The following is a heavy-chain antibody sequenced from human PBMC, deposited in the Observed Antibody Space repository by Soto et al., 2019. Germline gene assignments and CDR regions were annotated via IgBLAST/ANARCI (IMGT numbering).Heavy chain of an antibody. V-gene: IGHV1-18*01. CDR3: ARSGPPAGY. Sequence: QVQLVQSGAEVKKPGASVKVSCKASGYTFTSYAISWVRQAPGQGLGWMGWISAYNGNTNYAHKLQGRVTMTTDQTTNTADMELRSLRSDDTAENYSARSGPPAGYWGKGTLVTVSS. D-gene: IGHD3-10*01. CDR1: GYTFTSYA. CDR2: ISAYNGNT. J-gene: IGHJ4*02.